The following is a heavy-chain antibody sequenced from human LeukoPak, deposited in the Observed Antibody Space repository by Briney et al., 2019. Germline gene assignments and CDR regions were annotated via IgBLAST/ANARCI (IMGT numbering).Heavy chain of an antibody. CDR1: GYTFTGYY. D-gene: IGHD4-11*01. J-gene: IGHJ4*02. V-gene: IGHV1-2*02. CDR2: INPNSGGT. Sequence: ASVKVSCKASGYTFTGYYMNWVRQAPGQGLEWMGWINPNSGGTNYAQKFQGRVTMTRDTSISTAYMELSRLRSDDTAVYYCARDHYTVMYYWGQGTLVTVSS. CDR3: ARDHYTVMYY.